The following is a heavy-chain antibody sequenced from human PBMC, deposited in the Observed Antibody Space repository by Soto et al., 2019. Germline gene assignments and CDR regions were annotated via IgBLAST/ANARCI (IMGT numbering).Heavy chain of an antibody. D-gene: IGHD2-15*01. V-gene: IGHV3-23*01. J-gene: IGHJ3*02. CDR3: AEDLAFSVVAAIHLGAFDI. Sequence: EVQLLESGGGLVQPGGSLRLSCAASGFTFSSYAMSWVRQAPGKGLEWVSAISGSGGSTYYADSVKGRFTISRDNSKNTLYLQMNSLRAEDTAVYYCAEDLAFSVVAAIHLGAFDIWGQGTMVTVSS. CDR2: ISGSGGST. CDR1: GFTFSSYA.